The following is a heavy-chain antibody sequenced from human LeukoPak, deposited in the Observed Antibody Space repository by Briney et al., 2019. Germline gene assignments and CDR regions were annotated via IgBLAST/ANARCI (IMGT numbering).Heavy chain of an antibody. CDR2: MSFDGSFE. Sequence: PGGSLRLSCVASGFPFADYSLHWVRQASGKGLEWVALMSFDGSFENFADSVKGRFTISRDTARNTLYLHMGSLGVEDSAVYYCARVGETGTVTMELDLWGQGALVTVSS. J-gene: IGHJ1*01. V-gene: IGHV3-30*04. D-gene: IGHD1-7*01. CDR1: GFPFADYS. CDR3: ARVGETGTVTMELDL.